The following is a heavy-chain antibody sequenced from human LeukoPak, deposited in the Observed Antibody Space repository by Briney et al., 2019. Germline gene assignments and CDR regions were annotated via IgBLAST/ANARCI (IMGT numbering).Heavy chain of an antibody. V-gene: IGHV1-2*02. CDR2: INPNSGGT. Sequence: ASVKVSCKASGYTFTSYAMNWVRQAPGQGLEWMGWINPNSGGTNYAQKFQGRVTMTRDTSISTAYMELSRLRSDDTAVYYCARNWNYEDDAFDIWGQGTMVTVSS. CDR3: ARNWNYEDDAFDI. J-gene: IGHJ3*02. CDR1: GYTFTSYA. D-gene: IGHD1-7*01.